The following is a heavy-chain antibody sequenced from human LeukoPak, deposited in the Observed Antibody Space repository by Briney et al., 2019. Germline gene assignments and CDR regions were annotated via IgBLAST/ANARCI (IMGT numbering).Heavy chain of an antibody. CDR1: GYTFTGYY. Sequence: GASVKVSCKASGYTFTGYYMHWVRQAPGQGLEWMGWINPNSGGTNYAQKFQGRVTMTRDTSISTAYMELSRLRSDDTAVYYCARGGSWELQNYSYGMDVWGQGTTVTVSS. D-gene: IGHD1-26*01. V-gene: IGHV1-2*02. CDR2: INPNSGGT. J-gene: IGHJ6*02. CDR3: ARGGSWELQNYSYGMDV.